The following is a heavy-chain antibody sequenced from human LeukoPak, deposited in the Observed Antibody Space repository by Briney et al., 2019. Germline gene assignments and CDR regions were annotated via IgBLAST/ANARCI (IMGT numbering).Heavy chain of an antibody. J-gene: IGHJ4*02. CDR1: GFTFSSYA. CDR2: ISGSGGST. CDR3: SKVGSTYWEGFDY. V-gene: IGHV3-23*01. Sequence: GGSLRLSCAASGFTFSSYAMSWVRQAPGKGLEWVSAISGSGGSTYYADSVKGRFTISRDNSKNTLYLQMNSLRAEDTAVYFCSKVGSTYWEGFDYWGQGTLVTVSS. D-gene: IGHD3-10*01.